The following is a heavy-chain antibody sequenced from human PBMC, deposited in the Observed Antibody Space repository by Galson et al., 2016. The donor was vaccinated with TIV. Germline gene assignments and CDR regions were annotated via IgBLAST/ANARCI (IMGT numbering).Heavy chain of an antibody. V-gene: IGHV1-18*01. J-gene: IGHJ4*02. Sequence: SVKVSCKASGYSFTTYGISWVRQAPGQGLEWMGWISAHSGHTDYAQKLQGRVTMTTDTATNTAYMELRSLRSDDTAVYYCARTYDTSHYQFYFDFWGQGTLVTVAS. D-gene: IGHD3-22*01. CDR3: ARTYDTSHYQFYFDF. CDR2: ISAHSGHT. CDR1: GYSFTTYG.